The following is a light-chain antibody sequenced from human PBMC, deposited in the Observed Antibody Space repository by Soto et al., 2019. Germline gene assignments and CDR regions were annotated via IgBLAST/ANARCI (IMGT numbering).Light chain of an antibody. J-gene: IGKJ5*01. CDR1: QNIYNY. Sequence: DIQMTQSASSLSASVVDRVNVTCRTSQNIYNYLNWYQQKPGKAPKLLIYAASSVQSGVPLRFSGSGSGTDFTLTISSLQPEDFATYYCQQTHSTPVTFGQGTRLE. V-gene: IGKV1-39*01. CDR3: QQTHSTPVT. CDR2: AAS.